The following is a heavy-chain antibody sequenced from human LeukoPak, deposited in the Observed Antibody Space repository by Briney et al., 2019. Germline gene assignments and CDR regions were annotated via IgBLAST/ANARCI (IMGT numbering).Heavy chain of an antibody. D-gene: IGHD4-23*01. J-gene: IGHJ4*02. CDR2: IYSGGDT. V-gene: IGHV3-53*05. CDR1: GFSVGNNY. CDR3: TDAVAG. Sequence: PGGSLRLSCAASGFSVGNNYVTWVRQSPGKGLEWASVIYSGGDTYYADSVKGRFTISRDNSKNMLYLQMNSLRVEDTAVYYCTDAVAGWGQGTLVTVS.